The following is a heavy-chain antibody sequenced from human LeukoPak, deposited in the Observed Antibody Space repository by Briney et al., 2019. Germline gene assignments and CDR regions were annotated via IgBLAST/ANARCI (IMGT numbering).Heavy chain of an antibody. CDR3: ARDLGGSPTRRYCSSTSCYRAGSNWFDP. V-gene: IGHV4-30-4*02. CDR2: IYYSGST. Sequence: PSETLSLTCTVSGSSITSGDYYWSWIRQPPGKGLEWIGYIYYSGSTYYNPSVKSRVTISVDTSKNQFSLKLSSVTAADTAVYYCARDLGGSPTRRYCSSTSCYRAGSNWFDPWGQGTLVTVSS. D-gene: IGHD2-2*01. J-gene: IGHJ5*02. CDR1: GSSITSGDYY.